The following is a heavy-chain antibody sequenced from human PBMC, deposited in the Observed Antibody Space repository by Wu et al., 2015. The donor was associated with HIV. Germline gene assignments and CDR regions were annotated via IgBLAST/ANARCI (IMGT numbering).Heavy chain of an antibody. CDR3: ARVQFDPDYYTYFDL. CDR1: YILTSYP. CDR2: MNPRNGYI. V-gene: IGHV1-18*01. J-gene: IGHJ5*01. D-gene: IGHD3-3*01. Sequence: QAQLVQSGPEAKRPGASVKVSCKASYILTSYPIGWVRQAPGQRLEWMGWMNPRNGYIKPAQRFQDRITMSTNNSAHTAYMELRSLTSDDTAIYFCARVQFDPDYYTYFDLWGQGTLVTVSS.